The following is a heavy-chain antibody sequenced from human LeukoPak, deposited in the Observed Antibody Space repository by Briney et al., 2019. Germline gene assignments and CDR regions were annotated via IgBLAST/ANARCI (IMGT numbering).Heavy chain of an antibody. V-gene: IGHV3-23*01. CDR1: GFAFSTYA. CDR2: ISGSGGTT. Sequence: PGGSLRLSCAASGFAFSTYAMSWVRQAPGKGLEWVSGISGSGGTTHYADSVKGRFSISRDNSKNTLYLQMSSLRAEDTAVYYCAKDQTGDYYYARAGMDVWGQGTTVTVSS. D-gene: IGHD3-22*01. CDR3: AKDQTGDYYYARAGMDV. J-gene: IGHJ6*02.